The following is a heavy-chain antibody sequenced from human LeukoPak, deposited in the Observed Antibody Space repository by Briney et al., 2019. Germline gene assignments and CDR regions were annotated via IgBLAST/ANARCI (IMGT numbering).Heavy chain of an antibody. D-gene: IGHD1-26*01. CDR3: ARGGRELLDY. CDR1: GFTFTSYT. Sequence: SGGSLRLSCAASGFTFTSYTMTWVRQAPGRGLEWVSAISASGDSTYYADSVKGRFTISRDNSKNTLYLQMKSLRDEDTAVYYCARGGRELLDYWGQGTLVTVSS. CDR2: ISASGDST. V-gene: IGHV3-23*01. J-gene: IGHJ4*02.